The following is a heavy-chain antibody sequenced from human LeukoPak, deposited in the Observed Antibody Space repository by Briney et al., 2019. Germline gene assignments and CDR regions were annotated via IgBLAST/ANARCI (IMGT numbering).Heavy chain of an antibody. Sequence: GGSLRLSCAASGFTFSSYWMSWVRQAPGKGLEWVANIKQDGSEKYYVDSVKGRFTISRDNSKNTLYLQMNSLRAEDTAVYYCAKVGKTENYYGSGRFSYYYYMDVWGKGTTVTISS. V-gene: IGHV3-7*01. CDR2: IKQDGSEK. CDR3: AKVGKTENYYGSGRFSYYYYMDV. J-gene: IGHJ6*03. D-gene: IGHD3-10*01. CDR1: GFTFSSYW.